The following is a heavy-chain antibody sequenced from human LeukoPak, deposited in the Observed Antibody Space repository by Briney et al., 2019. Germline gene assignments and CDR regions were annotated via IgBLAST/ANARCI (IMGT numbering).Heavy chain of an antibody. J-gene: IGHJ3*02. V-gene: IGHV4-59*01. D-gene: IGHD3-22*01. CDR3: AGAYYDSSGYPDAFDI. CDR2: IYYSGST. Sequence: PSETLSLTCTVSGGSISSYYWSWIRQPPGKGLEWIGYIYYSGSTNYNPSLKSRVTISVDTSKNQFSLKLSSVTAADTAVYYCAGAYYDSSGYPDAFDIWGQGTMVTVSS. CDR1: GGSISSYY.